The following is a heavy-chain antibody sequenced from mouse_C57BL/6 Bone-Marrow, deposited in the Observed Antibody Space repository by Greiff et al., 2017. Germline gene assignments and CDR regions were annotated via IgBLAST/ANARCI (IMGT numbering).Heavy chain of an antibody. CDR3: AREGPFYAMDY. V-gene: IGHV1-63*01. CDR1: GYTFTNYW. Sequence: VKLMESGAELVRPGTSVKMSCKASGYTFTNYWIGWAKQRPGHGLEWIGDIYPGGGYTNYNEKFKGKATLTADKSSSTAYMQFSSLTSEDSALYYCAREGPFYAMDYWGQGTSVTVSS. J-gene: IGHJ4*01. CDR2: IYPGGGYT.